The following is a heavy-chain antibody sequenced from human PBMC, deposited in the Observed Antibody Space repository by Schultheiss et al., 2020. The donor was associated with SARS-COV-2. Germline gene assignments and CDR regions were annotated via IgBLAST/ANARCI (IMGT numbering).Heavy chain of an antibody. V-gene: IGHV4-59*01. CDR3: ARGPAAGFPRVDY. D-gene: IGHD6-13*01. CDR1: GGSISSYY. Sequence: SETLSLTCTVSGGSISSYYWSWIRQPPGKVLEWIGYIYYSGSTNYNPTLKSRVTISVDTSKNQFSLKLSSVTAADTAVYYCARGPAAGFPRVDYWGQGTLVTVSS. CDR2: IYYSGST. J-gene: IGHJ4*02.